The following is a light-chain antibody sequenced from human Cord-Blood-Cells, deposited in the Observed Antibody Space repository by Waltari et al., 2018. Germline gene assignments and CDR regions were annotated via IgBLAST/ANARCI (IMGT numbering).Light chain of an antibody. Sequence: EIVMTQSPATLSVSPGERATLPCRASQSVSSNLAWYQQKPGQAPRLLIYGASTRATGIPARFSGGGSGTEFTLTISSLQSEDFAVYYCQQYNNWPPLTFGGGTKVEIK. J-gene: IGKJ4*01. CDR3: QQYNNWPPLT. CDR2: GAS. V-gene: IGKV3-15*01. CDR1: QSVSSN.